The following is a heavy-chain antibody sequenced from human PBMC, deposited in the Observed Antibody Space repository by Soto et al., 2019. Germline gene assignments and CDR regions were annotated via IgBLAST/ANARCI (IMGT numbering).Heavy chain of an antibody. CDR1: GFTVSSNY. Sequence: GGSLRLSCAASGFTVSSNYMSWVRQAPGKGLEWVSVIYSGGSTYYADSVKGRFTISGDNSKNTLYLQMNSLRAEDTAVYYCARDLLTSYDYWGQGTLLTVSS. J-gene: IGHJ4*02. D-gene: IGHD2-2*01. CDR2: IYSGGST. V-gene: IGHV3-66*01. CDR3: ARDLLTSYDY.